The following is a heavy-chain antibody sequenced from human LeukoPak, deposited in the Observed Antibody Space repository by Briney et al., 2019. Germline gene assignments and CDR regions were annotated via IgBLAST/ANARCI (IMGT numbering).Heavy chain of an antibody. CDR2: ISGGGGTT. Sequence: GGSLRLSCTASGFTFVNYAMSWVRQAPGKGLEWVSAISGGGGTTYYADSVKGRFTISRDSSKNTLFLQMNRLRPEDAAVYYCAKAPVTTCRGAFCYPFDYWGLGTLVTVSS. J-gene: IGHJ4*02. CDR3: AKAPVTTCRGAFCYPFDY. V-gene: IGHV3-23*01. D-gene: IGHD2-15*01. CDR1: GFTFVNYA.